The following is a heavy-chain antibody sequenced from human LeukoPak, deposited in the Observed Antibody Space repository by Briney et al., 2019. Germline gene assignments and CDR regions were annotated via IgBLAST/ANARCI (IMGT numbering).Heavy chain of an antibody. CDR3: ARGTVTLSGYYYYYMDV. CDR1: GGSISSGSYY. D-gene: IGHD4-17*01. V-gene: IGHV4-61*02. J-gene: IGHJ6*03. CDR2: IYTSGST. Sequence: PSETLSLTCTVSGGSISSGSYYWSWIRQPAGKGLEWIGRIYTSGSTNYNPSLKSRVTISVDTSKNQFSLKLSSVTAADTAVYYCARGTVTLSGYYYYYMDVWGKGTTVTVSS.